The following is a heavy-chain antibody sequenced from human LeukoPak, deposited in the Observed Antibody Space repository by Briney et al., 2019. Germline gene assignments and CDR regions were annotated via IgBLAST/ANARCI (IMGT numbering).Heavy chain of an antibody. CDR2: IKSDGSST. J-gene: IGHJ5*02. CDR1: GFSFSGHW. Sequence: GGSLRLSCAASGFSFSGHWMNWVRQPPGKGLEWVSRIKSDGSSTRYADSVKGRFTVSRDNAKNTLYLQMNSLRAEDTAVYFCASGPTGSAWGQGTLVTVSS. V-gene: IGHV3-74*01. D-gene: IGHD1-14*01. CDR3: ASGPTGSA.